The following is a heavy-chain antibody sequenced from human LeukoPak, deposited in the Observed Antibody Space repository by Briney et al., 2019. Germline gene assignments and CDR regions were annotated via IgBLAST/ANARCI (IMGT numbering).Heavy chain of an antibody. CDR1: GGTFSSYA. CDR3: ARESGSYEAYFDY. Sequence: GASVKVSCKASGGTFSSYAISWVRQAPGQGLEWMGRIFPIFATANYAQKFQGRVTITADEFTSTAYMELSSLRSEDTAVYYCARESGSYEAYFDYWGQGTLVTVSS. V-gene: IGHV1-69*13. D-gene: IGHD1-26*01. CDR2: IFPIFATA. J-gene: IGHJ4*02.